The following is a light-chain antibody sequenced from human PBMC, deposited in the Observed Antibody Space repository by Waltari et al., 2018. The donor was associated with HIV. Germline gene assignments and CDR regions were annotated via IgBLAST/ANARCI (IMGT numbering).Light chain of an antibody. CDR2: GAS. Sequence: EIVMTQSPATLSVSPGERATLSCRASQSVSTNLAWFQQKPGQAPRLLIYGASTRATGIPARFSGSGSVTEFTLTISGLQSEDYAVYYCQQYNNWPIIFGQGTRLEIK. J-gene: IGKJ5*01. V-gene: IGKV3-15*01. CDR1: QSVSTN. CDR3: QQYNNWPII.